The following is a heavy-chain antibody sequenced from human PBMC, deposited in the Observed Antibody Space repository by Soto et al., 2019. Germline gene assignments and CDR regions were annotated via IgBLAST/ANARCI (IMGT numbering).Heavy chain of an antibody. CDR2: ISAYNGNT. CDR1: GYTFTSYG. V-gene: IGHV1-18*01. CDR3: ARDYGDYDSMF. J-gene: IGHJ4*02. D-gene: IGHD4-17*01. Sequence: ASVKVSCKASGYTFTSYGISWVRQAPGQGLEWMGWISAYNGNTNYAQKLQGRVTMTTDTSTSTAYVELRSLRSDDTAVYYCARDYGDYDSMFWGQGTLVTVSS.